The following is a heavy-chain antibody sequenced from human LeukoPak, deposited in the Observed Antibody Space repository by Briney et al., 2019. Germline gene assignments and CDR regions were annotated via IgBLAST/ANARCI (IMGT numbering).Heavy chain of an antibody. CDR3: AKNGGYSNYGHYYYYYGMDV. V-gene: IGHV3-23*01. D-gene: IGHD4-11*01. CDR2: ISGSGGST. CDR1: GFTFSSYA. Sequence: GGSLRLSCAASGFTFSSYAMSWVRQAPGKGLEWVSAISGSGGSTYYADSVKGRFTISRDNSKNTLYPQMNSLRAEDTAVYYCAKNGGYSNYGHYYYYYGMDVWGQGTTVTVSS. J-gene: IGHJ6*02.